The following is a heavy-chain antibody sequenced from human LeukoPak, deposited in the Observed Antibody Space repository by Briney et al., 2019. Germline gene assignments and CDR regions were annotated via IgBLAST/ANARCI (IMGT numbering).Heavy chain of an antibody. CDR2: INPNSGGT. CDR3: ARGEETWIQLWPPGFDY. D-gene: IGHD5-18*01. V-gene: IGHV1-2*02. Sequence: ASVKVSCKASGYTSTGYYMHWVRQAPGQGLEWMGWINPNSGGTNYAQKFQGRVTMTRDTSISTAYMELSRLRSDDTAVYYCARGEETWIQLWPPGFDYWGQGTLVTVSS. CDR1: GYTSTGYY. J-gene: IGHJ4*02.